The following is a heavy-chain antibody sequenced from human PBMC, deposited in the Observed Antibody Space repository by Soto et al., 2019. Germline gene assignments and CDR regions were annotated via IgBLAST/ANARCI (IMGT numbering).Heavy chain of an antibody. CDR3: ARSGCSSTSCYAEALFY. D-gene: IGHD2-2*01. CDR2: IYYSGST. J-gene: IGHJ4*02. CDR1: GGSISSGDYY. Sequence: QVQLQESGPGLVKPSQTLSLTCTVSGGSISSGDYYWSWIRQPPGKGLEWIGYIYYSGSTYYNPSLKSRVTISVDTSKSQFSLKLSSVTAADTAVYYCARSGCSSTSCYAEALFYWGQGTLVTVSS. V-gene: IGHV4-30-4*01.